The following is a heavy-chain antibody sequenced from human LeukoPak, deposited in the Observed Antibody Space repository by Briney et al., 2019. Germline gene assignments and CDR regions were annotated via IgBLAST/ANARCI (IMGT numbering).Heavy chain of an antibody. D-gene: IGHD3-10*01. Sequence: GASVNVSCKASVYTYTSYGSSGVRQARGQGLAGMGWISAYNGNTNYAQKLQGRVTMTTDTSTSTAYMELRSLRSDDTAVYYCARDSSSFRRVIITLYYWGQGTLVTVSS. J-gene: IGHJ4*02. CDR1: VYTYTSYG. V-gene: IGHV1-18*01. CDR3: ARDSSSFRRVIITLYY. CDR2: ISAYNGNT.